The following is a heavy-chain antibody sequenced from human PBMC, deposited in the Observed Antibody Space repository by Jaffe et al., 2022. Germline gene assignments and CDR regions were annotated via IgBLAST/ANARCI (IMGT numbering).Heavy chain of an antibody. J-gene: IGHJ3*02. CDR3: AKDVITMVQGVIPADAFDI. D-gene: IGHD3-10*01. CDR1: GFTFSSYA. Sequence: EVQLLESGGGLVQPGGSLRLSCAASGFTFSSYAMSWVRQAPGKGLEWVSAISGSGGSTYYADSVKGRFTISRDNSKNTLYLQMNSLRAEDTAVYYCAKDVITMVQGVIPADAFDIWGQGTMVTVSS. CDR2: ISGSGGST. V-gene: IGHV3-23*01.